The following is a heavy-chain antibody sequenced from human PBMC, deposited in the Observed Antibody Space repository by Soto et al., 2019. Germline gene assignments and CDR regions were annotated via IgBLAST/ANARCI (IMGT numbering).Heavy chain of an antibody. CDR1: GFPFSAFS. J-gene: IGHJ4*01. Sequence: GGSLRLSCAVSGFPFSAFSVTWVRQIPGTGLQWVSSISGGSHFTSDAESVKGRFLISRDNAKSRLYLQLNSLTVEDSGTYHCPRSAAARSDGKYYIVNWGPGAQV. CDR2: ISGGSHFT. CDR3: PRSAAARSDGKYYIVN. D-gene: IGHD6-19*01. V-gene: IGHV3-21*04.